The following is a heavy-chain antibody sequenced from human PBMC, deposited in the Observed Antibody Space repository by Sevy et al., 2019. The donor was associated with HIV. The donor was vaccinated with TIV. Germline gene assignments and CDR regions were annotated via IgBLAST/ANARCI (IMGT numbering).Heavy chain of an antibody. D-gene: IGHD3-9*01. CDR3: ASPILTGSDY. J-gene: IGHJ4*02. CDR1: GFTISSYG. CDR2: IWYDGSDK. V-gene: IGHV3-30*02. Sequence: GGSLRLSCAASGFTISSYGMHWVRLAPGKGLGWVAFIWYDGSDKYYAESAKGRFAISTDNSKNTLYLQMNTLGIEDTAVYYCASPILTGSDYWGQGTLVTVSS.